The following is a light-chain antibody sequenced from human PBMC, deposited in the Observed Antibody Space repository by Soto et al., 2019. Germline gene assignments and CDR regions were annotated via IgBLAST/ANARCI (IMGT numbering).Light chain of an antibody. Sequence: DIQLTQSPSFLSASVGDTVTITCRASQAISSYFAWYQQKPGKAPQLLIYATSTLRSGVPSRFSGKRPGTEFTLTISSLQPEDFATYHCQQLNSNPYTFGQGTKVDIK. CDR2: ATS. J-gene: IGKJ2*01. V-gene: IGKV1-9*01. CDR3: QQLNSNPYT. CDR1: QAISSY.